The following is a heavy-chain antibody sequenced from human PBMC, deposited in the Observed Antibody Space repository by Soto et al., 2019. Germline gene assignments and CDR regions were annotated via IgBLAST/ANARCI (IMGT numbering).Heavy chain of an antibody. CDR2: ISYDGSNK. V-gene: IGHV3-30*18. D-gene: IGHD2-15*01. CDR1: GFTFSSYG. J-gene: IGHJ2*01. CDR3: AKDHQAAATSYFDL. Sequence: QVQLVESGGGVVQPGRSLRLSCAASGFTFSSYGMHWVRQAPGKGLEWVAVISYDGSNKYYADSVKGRFTISRDNSKNTLYLQMNSLRAEDTAVYYCAKDHQAAATSYFDLWGRGTLVTVSS.